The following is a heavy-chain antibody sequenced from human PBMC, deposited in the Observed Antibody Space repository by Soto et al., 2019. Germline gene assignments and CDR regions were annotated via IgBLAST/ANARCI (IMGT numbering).Heavy chain of an antibody. Sequence: GGALRLSCADSGFTFNSYDMNWFRQAPGKGLAWVSAIGTDGNTYYANSVKGRFTISRDNSRTTLYLQMNSLRVEDTALYYCVRKYPGTRPFDYWGQGTLVTVSS. J-gene: IGHJ4*01. V-gene: IGHV3-23*01. CDR3: VRKYPGTRPFDY. CDR1: GFTFNSYD. D-gene: IGHD2-2*01. CDR2: IGTDGNT.